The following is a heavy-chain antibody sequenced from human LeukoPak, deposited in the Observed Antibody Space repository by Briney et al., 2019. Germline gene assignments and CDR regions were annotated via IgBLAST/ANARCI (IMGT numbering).Heavy chain of an antibody. CDR1: GYTFTSYG. D-gene: IGHD6-13*01. CDR2: ISAYNGNT. V-gene: IGHV1-18*01. CDR3: ARMGIAAAGTGYYYMDV. Sequence: WASVKVSCKASGYTFTSYGISWVRQAPGQGLEWMGWISAYNGNTNYAQKLQGRVTMTTDTSTSTAYMELRSLRSDDTAVYYCARMGIAAAGTGYYYMDVWGKGTTVTVSS. J-gene: IGHJ6*03.